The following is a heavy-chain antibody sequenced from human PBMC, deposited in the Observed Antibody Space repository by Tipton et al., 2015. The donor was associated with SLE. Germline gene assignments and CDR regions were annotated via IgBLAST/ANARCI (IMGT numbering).Heavy chain of an antibody. CDR1: GGSISSSSYY. Sequence: TLSLTCTVSGGSISSSSYYWGWIRQPPGKGLEWIGSIYYSGSTYYNPSLKSRVTISVDTSKNQFSLKLSSVTAEDTAVYYCARGVGATTRWYFDYWGQGTLVTVSS. J-gene: IGHJ4*02. CDR2: IYYSGST. V-gene: IGHV4-39*07. CDR3: ARGVGATTRWYFDY. D-gene: IGHD1-26*01.